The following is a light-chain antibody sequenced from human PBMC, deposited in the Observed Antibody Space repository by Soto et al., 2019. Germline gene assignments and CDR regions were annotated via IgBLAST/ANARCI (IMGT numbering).Light chain of an antibody. CDR1: QSLLYRNGNNY. Sequence: DIVMTQSPLSLPVTPGEPASISCRSSQSLLYRNGNNYLNWYLQKPGQSPQLLIYLTSYRASGVPDRFSGSGSGTDFTLKISRVEAEDVGVYYCLQALQTPPTFGQGTRLEIK. J-gene: IGKJ5*01. V-gene: IGKV2-28*01. CDR3: LQALQTPPT. CDR2: LTS.